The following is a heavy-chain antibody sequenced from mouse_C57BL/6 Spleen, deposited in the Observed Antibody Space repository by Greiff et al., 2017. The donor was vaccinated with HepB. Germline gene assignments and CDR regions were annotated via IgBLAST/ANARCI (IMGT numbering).Heavy chain of an antibody. D-gene: IGHD1-1*01. Sequence: VQLQQPGAELVKPGASVKLSCKASGYTFTSYWMHWVKQRPGQGLEWIGMIHPNSGSTNYNEKFKSKATLTVDKSSSTAYMQLSSLTSEDSAVYYCAPDYYGSSWGYWGQGTTLTVSS. J-gene: IGHJ2*01. CDR2: IHPNSGST. V-gene: IGHV1-64*01. CDR1: GYTFTSYW. CDR3: APDYYGSSWGY.